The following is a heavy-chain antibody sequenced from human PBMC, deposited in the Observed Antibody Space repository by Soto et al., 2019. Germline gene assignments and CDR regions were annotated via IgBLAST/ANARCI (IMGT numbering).Heavy chain of an antibody. CDR2: IIPIFGTA. Sequence: GASVKVSCKASGGTFSSYAISWVRQAPGQGLEWMGGIIPIFGTANYAQKFQGRVTITADESTSTAYMELSSLRSEDTAVYYCARDPPYSSGWIGYFDYWGQGTLVTVSS. J-gene: IGHJ4*02. V-gene: IGHV1-69*13. CDR3: ARDPPYSSGWIGYFDY. D-gene: IGHD6-19*01. CDR1: GGTFSSYA.